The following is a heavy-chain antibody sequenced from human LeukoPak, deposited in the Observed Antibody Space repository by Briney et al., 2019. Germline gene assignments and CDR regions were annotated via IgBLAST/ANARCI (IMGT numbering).Heavy chain of an antibody. CDR1: GFTFSSYA. CDR2: VSFDGDNK. Sequence: PGRSLRLSCAASGFTFSSYAMHWVHQAPGKGLEWVAVVSFDGDNKYYADSVKGRFTISRDNSKNTLYLQMGSLRAEDTAVYYCARSKDGSSWYLDYWGQGTLVTVSP. V-gene: IGHV3-30*14. CDR3: ARSKDGSSWYLDY. J-gene: IGHJ4*02. D-gene: IGHD6-13*01.